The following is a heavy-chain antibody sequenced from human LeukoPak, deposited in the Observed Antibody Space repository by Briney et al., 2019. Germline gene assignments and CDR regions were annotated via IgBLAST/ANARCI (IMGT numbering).Heavy chain of an antibody. CDR3: ARTGGTIDY. CDR2: IYYSGST. J-gene: IGHJ4*02. CDR1: GGSISSYY. D-gene: IGHD2-8*02. V-gene: IGHV4-59*06. Sequence: KPSETLSLTCIVSGGSISSYYWSWIRQPPGKGLEWIGYIYYSGSTYYNPSLKSRVTISVDTSKNQFSLKLNSVTAADTAVYYCARTGGTIDYWGQGTLVTVSS.